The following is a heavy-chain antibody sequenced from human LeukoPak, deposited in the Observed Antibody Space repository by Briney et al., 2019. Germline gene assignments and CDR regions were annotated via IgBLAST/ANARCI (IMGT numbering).Heavy chain of an antibody. CDR1: GLTFSTSG. D-gene: IGHD1-14*01. CDR3: ATETNGRHYDY. V-gene: IGHV3-21*06. CDR2: IGPTGSDR. Sequence: GGSLRLSCTASGLTFSTSGFNWVRQAPGKGLEWVASIGPTGSDRYHADSIKGRFTISRDNANNFLYLQMNSVRAEDTAVYYCATETNGRHYDYWGQGTLLTVSS. J-gene: IGHJ4*02.